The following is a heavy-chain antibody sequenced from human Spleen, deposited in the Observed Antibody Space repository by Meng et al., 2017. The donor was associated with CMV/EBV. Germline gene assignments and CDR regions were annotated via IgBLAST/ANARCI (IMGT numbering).Heavy chain of an antibody. CDR1: GGSISSRSHY. CDR3: VRGYSSGDGFWDY. D-gene: IGHD6-19*01. J-gene: IGHJ4*02. V-gene: IGHV4-39*07. Sequence: QLQLQESGPGPVKPSETLSLTFTVSGGSISSRSHYWGWIRQPPGKGLEWIGSIYYSGSTYYNPSLKSRVTISVDTSKNQFSLQLSSVTAADTAVYYCVRGYSSGDGFWDYWGQGTLVTVSS. CDR2: IYYSGST.